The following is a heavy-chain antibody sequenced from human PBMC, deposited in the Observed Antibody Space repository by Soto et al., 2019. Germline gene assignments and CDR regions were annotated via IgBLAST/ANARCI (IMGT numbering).Heavy chain of an antibody. J-gene: IGHJ4*02. Sequence: GGSLRLSCSASGFTFSSYAMSWVRQAPGKGLEWVSAISGSGGSTYYADSVKGRFTISRDNSKNTLYLQMNSLRAEDTAVYYCAKDYYDSSGYYPYYFDYWGQGTLVTVSS. CDR2: ISGSGGST. CDR3: AKDYYDSSGYYPYYFDY. CDR1: GFTFSSYA. V-gene: IGHV3-23*01. D-gene: IGHD3-22*01.